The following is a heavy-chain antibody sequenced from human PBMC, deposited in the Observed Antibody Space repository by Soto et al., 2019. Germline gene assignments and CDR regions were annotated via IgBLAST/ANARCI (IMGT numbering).Heavy chain of an antibody. CDR1: GFTFSSYW. CDR2: IKQDGSEK. V-gene: IGHV3-7*01. Sequence: GGSLRLSCAASGFTFSSYWMSWVRQAPGKGLEWVANIKQDGSEKYYVDSVKGRFTISRDNAKNSLYLQMNSLRAEDTAVYYCARDPSIVLVPAANHYYYYYGMDVWGQGT. CDR3: ARDPSIVLVPAANHYYYYYGMDV. J-gene: IGHJ6*02. D-gene: IGHD2-2*01.